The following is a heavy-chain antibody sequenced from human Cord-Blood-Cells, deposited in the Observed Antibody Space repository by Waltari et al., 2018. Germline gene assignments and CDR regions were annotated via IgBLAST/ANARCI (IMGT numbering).Heavy chain of an antibody. CDR3: ARASIVGATSGVTNYWYFDL. Sequence: LEWVSSISSSSSYIYYADSVKGRFTISRDTAKNSLYLQMNSLRAEDTAVYYCARASIVGATSGVTNYWYFDLWGRGTLVTVSS. V-gene: IGHV3-21*01. J-gene: IGHJ2*01. CDR2: ISSSSSYI. D-gene: IGHD1-26*01.